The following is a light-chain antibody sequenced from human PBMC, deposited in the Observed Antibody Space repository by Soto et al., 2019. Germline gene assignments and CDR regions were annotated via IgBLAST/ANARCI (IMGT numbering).Light chain of an antibody. V-gene: IGLV2-23*01. J-gene: IGLJ3*02. CDR1: SSDVGSYNL. CDR3: CSYAGSSTWV. Sequence: QSALTQPASVSGSPGQSITISCSGSSSDVGSYNLVSWYQQYPGKAPKLTIYEDTKRPSGVSNRFSGSKSGNTASLTISGLQAEDEADYYFCSYAGSSTWVFGGGTKLTVL. CDR2: EDT.